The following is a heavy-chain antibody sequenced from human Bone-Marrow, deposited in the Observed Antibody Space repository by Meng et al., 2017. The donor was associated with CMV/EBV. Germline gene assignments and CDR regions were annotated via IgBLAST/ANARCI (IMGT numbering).Heavy chain of an antibody. D-gene: IGHD3-10*01. Sequence: SGFTFSSYSMNWVRQAPGKGLEWVSSISSSSSYIYYADSVKGRFTISRDNAKNSLYLQMNSLRAEDTAVYYCARDDRMVRGVIITLDYWGQGTLVTVSS. CDR3: ARDDRMVRGVIITLDY. J-gene: IGHJ4*02. CDR2: ISSSSSYI. CDR1: GFTFSSYS. V-gene: IGHV3-21*01.